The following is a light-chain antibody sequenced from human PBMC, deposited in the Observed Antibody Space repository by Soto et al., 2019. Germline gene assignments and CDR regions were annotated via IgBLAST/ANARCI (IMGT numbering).Light chain of an antibody. CDR3: QQRSNWPLT. J-gene: IGKJ4*01. CDR1: QSVSSSY. V-gene: IGKV3D-20*02. Sequence: EIVLTQSPGSLTLSPGGIATLSCRASQSVSSSYLAWYQRKPGQAPRLLIYGASSRDTGIPDRFSGSGSGTDFTLTISSLEPEDFAVYYCQQRSNWPLTFGGGAKVDIK. CDR2: GAS.